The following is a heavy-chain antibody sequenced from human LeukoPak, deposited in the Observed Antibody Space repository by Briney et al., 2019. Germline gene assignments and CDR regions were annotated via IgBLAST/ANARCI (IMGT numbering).Heavy chain of an antibody. CDR3: TRGRERYDFWSGTTRYYYYGMDV. CDR1: GGSFSGYY. CDR2: INHSGST. V-gene: IGHV4-34*01. J-gene: IGHJ6*02. D-gene: IGHD3-3*01. Sequence: PSETLSLTCAVYGGSFSGYYWSWIRQPPGKGLEWIGEINHSGSTNYNPSLKSRVTISVDTSKSQFSLKLSSVTAADTAVYYCTRGRERYDFWSGTTRYYYYGMDVWGQGTTVTVSS.